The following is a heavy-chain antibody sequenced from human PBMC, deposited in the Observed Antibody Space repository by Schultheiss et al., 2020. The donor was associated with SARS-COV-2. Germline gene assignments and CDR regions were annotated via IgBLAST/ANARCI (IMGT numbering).Heavy chain of an antibody. CDR2: INWNGGST. V-gene: IGHV3-20*04. CDR3: ARHSSGWSYDAFDI. CDR1: GFTFSSYD. J-gene: IGHJ3*02. D-gene: IGHD6-19*01. Sequence: GGSLRLSCAASGFTFSSYDMHWVRQATGKGLEWVSGINWNGGSTGYADSVKGRFTISRDNSKNTLYLQMNSLRAEDTAVYYCARHSSGWSYDAFDIWGQGTMVTVAS.